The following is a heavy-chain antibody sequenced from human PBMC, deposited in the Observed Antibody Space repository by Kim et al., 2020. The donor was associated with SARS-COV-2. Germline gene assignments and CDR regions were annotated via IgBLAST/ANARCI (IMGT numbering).Heavy chain of an antibody. CDR3: ATDNLLSSGWYYFDY. J-gene: IGHJ4*02. V-gene: IGHV6-1*01. D-gene: IGHD6-19*01. Sequence: VSVKSRITIDPDTSKNQFSLQLNSVTPEDTAVYYCATDNLLSSGWYYFDYWGQGTLVTVSS.